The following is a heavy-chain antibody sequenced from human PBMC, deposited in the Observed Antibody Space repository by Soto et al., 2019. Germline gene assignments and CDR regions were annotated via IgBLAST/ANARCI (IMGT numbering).Heavy chain of an antibody. D-gene: IGHD3-3*01. Sequence: SETLSLTCTVSGGSISSGGYYWSWIRQHPGKGLEWIGYIYYSGSTYYNPSLKSRVTISVDTSKNQFSLKLSSVTAADTAVYYCARTNLYYDFWSGHVGYFDYWGQGTLVTVSS. CDR2: IYYSGST. V-gene: IGHV4-39*01. J-gene: IGHJ4*02. CDR3: ARTNLYYDFWSGHVGYFDY. CDR1: GGSISSGGYY.